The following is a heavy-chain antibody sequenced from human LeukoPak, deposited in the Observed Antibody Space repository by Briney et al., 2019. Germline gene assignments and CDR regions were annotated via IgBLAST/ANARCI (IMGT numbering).Heavy chain of an antibody. CDR1: GYTFTSYD. CDR3: ARQGQRVGYYDYSMEV. V-gene: IGHV1-8*01. D-gene: IGHD6-6*01. CDR2: MNPNSGNT. J-gene: IGHJ6*03. Sequence: ASVKVSCKASGYTFTSYDINWVRQATGQGLEWMGWMNPNSGNTGYAQKFQGRVTMTRNTSISTAYMELSSLRSDDTAVYYCARQGQRVGYYDYSMEVWGKGTTVTVSS.